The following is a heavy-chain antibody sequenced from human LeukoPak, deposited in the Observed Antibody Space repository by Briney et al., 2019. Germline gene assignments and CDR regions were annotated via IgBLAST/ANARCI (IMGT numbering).Heavy chain of an antibody. Sequence: GGSLRLSCAASGLTVSSNCMSWVRQAPGKGLEWVSVIYSGGNTFYADSVKGRFTVSRHNSENTLYLQMNSLSADDTAVYYCVRLMGSGWFDPWGQGTLVTVFS. V-gene: IGHV3-53*04. CDR3: VRLMGSGWFDP. CDR1: GLTVSSNC. J-gene: IGHJ5*02. D-gene: IGHD1-26*01. CDR2: IYSGGNT.